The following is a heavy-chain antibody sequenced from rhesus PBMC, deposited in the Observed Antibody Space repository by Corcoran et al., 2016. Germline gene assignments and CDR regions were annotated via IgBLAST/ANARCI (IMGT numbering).Heavy chain of an antibody. CDR3: ARQSRGSWNKAPDAFDF. D-gene: IGHD6-25*01. V-gene: IGHV4-93*02. CDR2: IYGSGGST. Sequence: QVQLQESGPAVVKPSETLSLTCAVSGGSISSSNWWSWISQSPGKGLEWIGGIYGSGGSTEYNPSLKSRVTISTDPSRNQFSLKLSSVTAADTAVYYCARQSRGSWNKAPDAFDFWGQGLRVTVSS. J-gene: IGHJ3*01. CDR1: GGSISSSNW.